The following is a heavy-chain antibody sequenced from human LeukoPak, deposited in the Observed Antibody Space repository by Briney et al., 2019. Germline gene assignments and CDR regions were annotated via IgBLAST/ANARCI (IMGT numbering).Heavy chain of an antibody. CDR1: GFTFSSYG. Sequence: PGGSLRLSCAASGFTFSSYGMHWVRQAPGKGLEWVAVISYDGSNKYYADSVKGRFTISRDNAKNSLYLQMNSLRAEDTAVYYCARTAVKYSSSFNWFDPWGQGTLVTVSS. CDR3: ARTAVKYSSSFNWFDP. CDR2: ISYDGSNK. J-gene: IGHJ5*02. V-gene: IGHV3-30*03. D-gene: IGHD6-6*01.